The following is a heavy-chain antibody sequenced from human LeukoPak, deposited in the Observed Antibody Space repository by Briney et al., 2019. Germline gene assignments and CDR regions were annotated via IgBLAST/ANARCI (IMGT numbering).Heavy chain of an antibody. CDR1: GFTFSSYG. J-gene: IGHJ5*02. V-gene: IGHV3-23*01. CDR3: AREGSYLNAGGSYYLHWLDP. D-gene: IGHD3-22*01. Sequence: GGTLRLSCAASGFTFSSYGMSWVRQAPGKGLEWVSAISGSGGSTYYADSVKGRFTISRDNGKNTLYLQMNSLRAEDTAIYYCAREGSYLNAGGSYYLHWLDPWGQGTLVTVSS. CDR2: ISGSGGST.